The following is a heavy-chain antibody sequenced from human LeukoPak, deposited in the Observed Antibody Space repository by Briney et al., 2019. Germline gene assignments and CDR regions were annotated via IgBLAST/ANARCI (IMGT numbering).Heavy chain of an antibody. J-gene: IGHJ6*03. CDR3: AKVARTYYDYWSGYSWYYYYMDV. V-gene: IGHV3-30*02. Sequence: SGGSLRLSCAASGFTFSSCGMHWVRQAPGKGLEWVAFMRYDGSNKYYADSVKGRFTISRDNSKNTLYLQMNSLRAEDTAVYYCAKVARTYYDYWSGYSWYYYYMDVWGKGTTVTVSS. CDR1: GFTFSSCG. CDR2: MRYDGSNK. D-gene: IGHD3-3*01.